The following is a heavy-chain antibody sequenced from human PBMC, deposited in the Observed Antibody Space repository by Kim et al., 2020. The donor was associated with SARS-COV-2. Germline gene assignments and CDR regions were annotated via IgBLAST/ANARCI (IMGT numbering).Heavy chain of an antibody. Sequence: SETLSLTCTVSGGSISSYYWSWIRQPPGKGLEWIGYIYYSWSTNYNPSLKSRVTISVDTSNNQFALTLNSVTAADTAVYYCARPCSGSYGAFDIRGQETMGTISS. V-gene: IGHV4-59*01. CDR1: GGSISSYY. CDR3: ARPCSGSYGAFDI. J-gene: IGHJ3*02. D-gene: IGHD1-26*01. CDR2: IYYSWST.